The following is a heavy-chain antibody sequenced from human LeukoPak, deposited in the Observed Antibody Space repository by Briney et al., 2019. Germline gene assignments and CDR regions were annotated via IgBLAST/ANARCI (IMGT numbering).Heavy chain of an antibody. D-gene: IGHD6-13*01. CDR3: AKGAGSSWYGY. CDR1: GGSISSGDYS. V-gene: IGHV4-30-4*07. Sequence: SETLSLTCAVSGGSISSGDYSWSWIRQPPGKGLEWIGYMYYSGSTYSNLSLKSRVTISVDTSKNQFSLKLSSVTAADTAVYYCAKGAGSSWYGYWGQGTLVTVSS. J-gene: IGHJ4*02. CDR2: MYYSGST.